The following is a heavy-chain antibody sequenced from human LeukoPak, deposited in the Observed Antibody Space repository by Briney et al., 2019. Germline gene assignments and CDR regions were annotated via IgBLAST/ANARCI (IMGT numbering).Heavy chain of an antibody. CDR2: ISSSSSYI. CDR1: GFTFSSYS. J-gene: IGHJ6*03. V-gene: IGHV3-21*01. CDR3: ARDGVPYYYYYMGV. D-gene: IGHD3-16*01. Sequence: PGGSLRLSCAASGFTFSSYSMNWVRQAPGKGLEWVSSISSSSSYIYYADSVKGRFTISRDNAKNSLYLQMNSLRAEDTAVYYCARDGVPYYYYYMGVWGKGTTVTVSS.